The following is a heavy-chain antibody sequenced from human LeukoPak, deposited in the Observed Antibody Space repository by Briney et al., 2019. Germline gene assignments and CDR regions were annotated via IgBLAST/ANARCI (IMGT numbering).Heavy chain of an antibody. CDR1: GGSIRGYY. V-gene: IGHV4-59*01. D-gene: IGHD4-17*01. Sequence: SETLSLTCSVSGGSIRGYYWNWIRQPPGKGLEWIGYIYYSGNTNYNPSLKSRVTISVDKSKRQFSLNLTSVTAADTAVYYCARGGDYCNSFDPWGQGTLVSVSS. CDR2: IYYSGNT. CDR3: ARGGDYCNSFDP. J-gene: IGHJ5*02.